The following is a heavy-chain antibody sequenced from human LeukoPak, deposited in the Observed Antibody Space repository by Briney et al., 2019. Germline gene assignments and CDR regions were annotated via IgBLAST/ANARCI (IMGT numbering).Heavy chain of an antibody. CDR2: ISSGGNSI. Sequence: GGSLRLSCAASGFTFGDYYMCWIRQAPGKGLEWVSYISSGGNSIHYADSVKGRFTISRDNAKNSLSLQMNSLRAEDTAVYYCARAKYNDFWSGSYYFDYWGQGTLVTVSS. CDR3: ARAKYNDFWSGSYYFDY. D-gene: IGHD3-3*01. V-gene: IGHV3-11*04. CDR1: GFTFGDYY. J-gene: IGHJ4*02.